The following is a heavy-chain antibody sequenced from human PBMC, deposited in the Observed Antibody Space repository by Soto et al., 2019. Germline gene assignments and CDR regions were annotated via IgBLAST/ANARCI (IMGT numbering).Heavy chain of an antibody. CDR3: ATGSFTSTGGRIGYHYNAMDV. CDR1: GGTFSSHS. CDR2: IIPIFGPA. V-gene: IGHV1-69*01. J-gene: IGHJ6*02. Sequence: QVPLVQSGAEVKKPGSSVKVSCKSSGGTFSSHSINWVRQAPGQGLEWMGGIIPIFGPANFAKKFQGRVTITADEFTTTTYLVLSSLTCEDTAVYYCATGSFTSTGGRIGYHYNAMDVWGQGTTVTVSS. D-gene: IGHD1-1*01.